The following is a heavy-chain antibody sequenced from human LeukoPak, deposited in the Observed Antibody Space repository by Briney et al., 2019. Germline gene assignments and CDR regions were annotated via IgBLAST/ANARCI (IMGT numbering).Heavy chain of an antibody. CDR1: GYTFTGYY. CDR3: ARDPSSSWHASYYYYMDV. D-gene: IGHD6-13*01. CDR2: INPNSGGT. V-gene: IGHV1-2*02. J-gene: IGHJ6*03. Sequence: ASVKVSCKASGYTFTGYYMHWVRQAPGQGLEWMGWINPNSGGTNYAQKFQGRVTMTRDTSISTAYMELSRLRSDDTAVYYCARDPSSSWHASYYYYMDVWGKGTTVTVSS.